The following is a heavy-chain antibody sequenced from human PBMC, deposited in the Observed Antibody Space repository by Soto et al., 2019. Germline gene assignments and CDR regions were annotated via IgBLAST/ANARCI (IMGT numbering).Heavy chain of an antibody. V-gene: IGHV3-30-3*02. CDR3: AKELQRSFDY. J-gene: IGHJ4*02. Sequence: QVQLVESGGGVVQPGRSLRLSCAASGFIFSSYAMHWVRQAPRKGLEWVAVISYDGSNKYYADSVKGRFTISRDNSKNTLYLQMNSLRAEDTAVYYCAKELQRSFDYWGQGTLVTVSS. D-gene: IGHD2-21*02. CDR1: GFIFSSYA. CDR2: ISYDGSNK.